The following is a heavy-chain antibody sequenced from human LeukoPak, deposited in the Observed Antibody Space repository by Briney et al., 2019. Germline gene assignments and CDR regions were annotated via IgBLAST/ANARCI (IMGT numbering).Heavy chain of an antibody. CDR2: IYTSGST. CDR3: ARHSGEWFPLFPFDP. V-gene: IGHV4-61*01. CDR1: GGSLISTTYY. D-gene: IGHD3-3*01. J-gene: IGHJ5*02. Sequence: PSETLSLTCAVSGGSLISTTYYWSWIRQPPGKGLEWIGYIYTSGSTNYNPSLKSRVTISVDTSKNQFSLKLSSVTAADTAVYYCARHSGEWFPLFPFDPWGQGTLVTVSS.